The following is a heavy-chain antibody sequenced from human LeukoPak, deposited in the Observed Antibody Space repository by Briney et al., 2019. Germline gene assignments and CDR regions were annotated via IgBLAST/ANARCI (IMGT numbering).Heavy chain of an antibody. V-gene: IGHV4-59*08. CDR3: ARLDSSGYVGDY. J-gene: IGHJ4*02. CDR1: GGSISSYY. D-gene: IGHD3-22*01. Sequence: SETLSLTCTVSGGSISSYYWSWIRQPPGKGLEWIGYIYYSGSTYYNPSLKSRVTISVDTSKNQFSLKLSSVTAADTAVYYCARLDSSGYVGDYWGQGTLVTVSS. CDR2: IYYSGST.